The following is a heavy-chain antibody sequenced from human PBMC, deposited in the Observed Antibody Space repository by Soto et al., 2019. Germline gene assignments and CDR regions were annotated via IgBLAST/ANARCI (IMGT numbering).Heavy chain of an antibody. CDR2: ISAYNGNT. J-gene: IGHJ6*02. CDR3: ARGMETGTTRYYYYGMDV. V-gene: IGHV1-18*04. D-gene: IGHD1-7*01. CDR1: GYTFTSYG. Sequence: GASVKVSCKASGYTFTSYGISWVRQASGQGLEWMGWISAYNGNTNYAQKLQGRVTMTTDTSTSTAYMELRSLRSDDTAVYYCARGMETGTTRYYYYGMDVWGQGTTVTVSS.